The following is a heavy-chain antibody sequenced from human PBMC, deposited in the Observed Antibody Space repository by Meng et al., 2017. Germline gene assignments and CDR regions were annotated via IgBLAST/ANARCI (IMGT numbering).Heavy chain of an antibody. D-gene: IGHD3-3*01. J-gene: IGHJ4*02. V-gene: IGHV1-2*06. CDR1: GYLFTGYY. CDR3: ARSIPKYYDFWSGYSDY. Sequence: QVQMGRSGAGGKKPGASVKVSCKASGYLFTGYYIHWVRQAPGQGLEWMGQINPNSGVTNFAQRFQGRVTMTTDTSTSTAYMELRSLRSDDTAVYYCARSIPKYYDFWSGYSDYWGQGTLVTVSS. CDR2: INPNSGVT.